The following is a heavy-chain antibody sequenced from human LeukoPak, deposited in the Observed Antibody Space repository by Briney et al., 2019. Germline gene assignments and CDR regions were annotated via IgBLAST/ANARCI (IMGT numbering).Heavy chain of an antibody. CDR1: GSRFTSYW. CDR2: IYPGDSDT. CDR3: ARARVRGALDR. V-gene: IGHV5-51*01. D-gene: IGHD1-26*01. J-gene: IGHJ5*02. Sequence: GESLEISCQGSGSRFTSYWIGWVRPLPGKGLGWMGIIYPGDSDTSYSPSFQGQVTISADKSISTAYLQWSSLKASDTAMYYCARARVRGALDRWGQGTLVTVSS.